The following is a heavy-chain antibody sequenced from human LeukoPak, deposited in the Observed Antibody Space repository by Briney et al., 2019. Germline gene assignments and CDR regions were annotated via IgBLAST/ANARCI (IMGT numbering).Heavy chain of an antibody. CDR3: ARDPLITYSYDRSGNHADWFDP. D-gene: IGHD3-22*01. J-gene: IGHJ5*02. Sequence: PGGSPRLSSVASGFTFSSYSMSGGRHAPGGGGEWVSPISSNSGYIYYEDSVKARFTISRDNAKNSLYLQMTSLRAEDTAVYYCARDPLITYSYDRSGNHADWFDPWGQGTLVTVSS. CDR2: ISSNSGYI. CDR1: GFTFSSYS. V-gene: IGHV3-21*01.